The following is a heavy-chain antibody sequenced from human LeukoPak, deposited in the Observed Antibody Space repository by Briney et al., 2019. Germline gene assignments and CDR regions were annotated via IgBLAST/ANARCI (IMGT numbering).Heavy chain of an antibody. J-gene: IGHJ4*02. CDR3: ARQSRDGSKTRGYYFDY. Sequence: GESLKISCRVSGYIFTNYWIGWVRQMPGKGLESMGIIYPADSDTTYSPSFQGQVTISADMSIDTVYLQWSSLKASDIAIYYCARQSRDGSKTRGYYFDYWGQGTLVTVSS. CDR2: IYPADSDT. D-gene: IGHD3-10*01. CDR1: GYIFTNYW. V-gene: IGHV5-51*01.